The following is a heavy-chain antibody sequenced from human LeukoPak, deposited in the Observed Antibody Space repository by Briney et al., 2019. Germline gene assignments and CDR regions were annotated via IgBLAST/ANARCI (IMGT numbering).Heavy chain of an antibody. CDR3: ARDAGIAGR. CDR2: VSYDGSNK. D-gene: IGHD6-13*01. Sequence: PGGSLRLSCAASGFAFSNYAMHWVRQAPGKGLEWVAVVSYDGSNKYYADSVKGRFTISRDNSKNTLYLQMNSLRAEDTAVYYCARDAGIAGRWGQGTLVTVSS. CDR1: GFAFSNYA. J-gene: IGHJ4*02. V-gene: IGHV3-30-3*01.